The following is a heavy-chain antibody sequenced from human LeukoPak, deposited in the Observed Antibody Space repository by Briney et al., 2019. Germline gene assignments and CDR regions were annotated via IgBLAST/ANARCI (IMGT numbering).Heavy chain of an antibody. CDR3: AELGITMIGGV. D-gene: IGHD3-10*02. CDR1: GFTFSTYT. J-gene: IGHJ6*04. V-gene: IGHV3-21*01. CDR2: ISTSSIYI. Sequence: KTGGSLRLSCAASGFTFSTYTMNWVRQAPGKGLEWVSSISTSSIYIYYADSLKGRFTISRDNAKNSLYLQMNSLRAEDTAVYYCAELGITMIGGVWGKGTTVTISS.